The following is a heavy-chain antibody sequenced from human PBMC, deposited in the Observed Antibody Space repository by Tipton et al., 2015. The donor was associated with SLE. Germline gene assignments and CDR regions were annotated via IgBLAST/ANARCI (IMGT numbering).Heavy chain of an antibody. Sequence: SLRLSCAVSGFGVSTRYMNWVRQAPGKGLEWVSVIFSSGSAYYADSVKGRFTVSRDNSKNTVYLQMNSLRAEDTAIYYCATATWNYGFFDYWGQGTLVTVSS. J-gene: IGHJ4*02. V-gene: IGHV3-53*01. D-gene: IGHD1-7*01. CDR2: IFSSGSA. CDR3: ATATWNYGFFDY. CDR1: GFGVSTRY.